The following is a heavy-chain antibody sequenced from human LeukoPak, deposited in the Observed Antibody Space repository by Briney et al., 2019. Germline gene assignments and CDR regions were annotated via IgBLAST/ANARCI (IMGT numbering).Heavy chain of an antibody. V-gene: IGHV3-7*01. CDR3: ASRGYYDFWSGYRFDY. CDR1: GFTFSSYA. CDR2: IKQDGSEK. D-gene: IGHD3-3*01. J-gene: IGHJ4*02. Sequence: PGGSLRLSCAASGFTFSSYAMSWVRQAPGKGLEWVANIKQDGSEKYYVDSVKGRFTISRDNAKNSLYLQMNSLRAEDTAVYYCASRGYYDFWSGYRFDYWGQGTLVTVSS.